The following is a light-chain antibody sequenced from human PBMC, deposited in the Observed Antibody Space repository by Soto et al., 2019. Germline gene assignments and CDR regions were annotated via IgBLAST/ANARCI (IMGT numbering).Light chain of an antibody. V-gene: IGKV3-20*01. Sequence: IVWTQSPATLSVSPGERATLSCRASQSVRSNLAWYQQKPGQGPRLLIFGASTRATDIPDRLSGSGSGTDFTLTISRMEPEDFAVYYCQQYGSSPTFGQGTKVDIK. CDR3: QQYGSSPT. CDR2: GAS. J-gene: IGKJ1*01. CDR1: QSVRSN.